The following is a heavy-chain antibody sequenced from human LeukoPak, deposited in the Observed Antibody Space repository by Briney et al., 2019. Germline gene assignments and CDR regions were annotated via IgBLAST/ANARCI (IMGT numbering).Heavy chain of an antibody. CDR3: ARSVVVPAAMPYYYYYYGMDV. CDR2: IIPIFGTA. Sequence: SVKVSCKASGGTFSSYAIGWVRQAPGQGLEWMGGIIPIFGTANYAQKFQGRVTITADESTSTAYMELSSLRSEDTAVYYCARSVVVPAAMPYYYYYYGMDVWGQGTTVTVSS. V-gene: IGHV1-69*13. J-gene: IGHJ6*02. CDR1: GGTFSSYA. D-gene: IGHD2-2*01.